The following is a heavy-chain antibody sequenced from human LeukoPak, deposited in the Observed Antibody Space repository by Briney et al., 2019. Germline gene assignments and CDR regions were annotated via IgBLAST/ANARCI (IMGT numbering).Heavy chain of an antibody. Sequence: ASVKVSCKASGYTFTSYYMHWVRQAPGQGLEWMGIINPSGGSTSYAQKFQGRVTMTRDTSTSTVYMELSSLRSEDTAVYYCARDGDIVVVVAATPGLGAYFDYWGQGTLVTVSS. V-gene: IGHV1-46*01. J-gene: IGHJ4*02. CDR1: GYTFTSYY. CDR2: INPSGGST. CDR3: ARDGDIVVVVAATPGLGAYFDY. D-gene: IGHD2-15*01.